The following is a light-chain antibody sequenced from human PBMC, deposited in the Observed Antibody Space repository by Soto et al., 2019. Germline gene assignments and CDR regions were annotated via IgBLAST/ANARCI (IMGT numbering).Light chain of an antibody. V-gene: IGLV8-61*01. Sequence: QTVVTQEPSFSVSPGRTVTLTCGLSSGSVSTTYYPSWYQQTPGQAPRTLIYSTNTRSSGVPDRFSGSLLGNKAALTITGAQADDESDYYCVLYMGSGIPVFGGGTKLTVL. CDR1: SGSVSTTYY. CDR3: VLYMGSGIPV. J-gene: IGLJ3*02. CDR2: STN.